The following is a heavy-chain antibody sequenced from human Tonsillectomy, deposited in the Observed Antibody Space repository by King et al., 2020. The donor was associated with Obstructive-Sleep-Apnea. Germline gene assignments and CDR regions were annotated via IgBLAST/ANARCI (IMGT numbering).Heavy chain of an antibody. D-gene: IGHD5-18*01. CDR1: GLTYSNHW. V-gene: IGHV3-7*01. CDR2: IKEDGSDK. J-gene: IGHJ4*02. Sequence: VQLVESGGGLVQPGESLRLSCAVAGLTYSNHWMSWVRQAPGKGLEWVAKIKEDGSDKYYVDSVKGRFTISRDNAKNSLYLPMNSLRVEDTAMYYWVGGGYTYDYWGQGTLVIVSA. CDR3: VGGGYTYDY.